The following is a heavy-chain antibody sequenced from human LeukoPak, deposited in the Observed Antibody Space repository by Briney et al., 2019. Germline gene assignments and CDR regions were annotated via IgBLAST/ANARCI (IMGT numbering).Heavy chain of an antibody. CDR3: ARRTRYFDWLLSSTFDY. D-gene: IGHD3-9*01. J-gene: IGHJ4*02. CDR1: GGSFSGYY. CDR2: INHSGST. Sequence: SETLSLTCAVYGGSFSGYYWSWIRQPPGKGLEWIGEINHSGSTNYNPSLKSRVTISVDTSKNQFSLKLSSVTAADTAVYYCARRTRYFDWLLSSTFDYWGQGTLVTVSS. V-gene: IGHV4-34*01.